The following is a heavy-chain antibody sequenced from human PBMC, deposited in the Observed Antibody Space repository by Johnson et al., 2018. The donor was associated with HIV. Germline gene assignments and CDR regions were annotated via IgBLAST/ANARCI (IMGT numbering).Heavy chain of an antibody. CDR2: IYSGGST. J-gene: IGHJ3*02. Sequence: VQLVESGGGLIQPGGSLRLSCAASGFTVSSNYMSWVRQAPGKGLEWVSVIYSGGSTYYADSVKGRFTISRDNSKNTLYLQMNSLRAEDTAVYYCAREGRGAPHDAFDIWGQGTMVTVSS. CDR1: GFTVSSNY. CDR3: AREGRGAPHDAFDI. V-gene: IGHV3-66*03. D-gene: IGHD2-15*01.